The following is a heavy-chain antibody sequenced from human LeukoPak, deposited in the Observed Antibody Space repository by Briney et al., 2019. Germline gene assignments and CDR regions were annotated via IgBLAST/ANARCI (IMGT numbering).Heavy chain of an antibody. D-gene: IGHD1-1*01. CDR2: IYYSGST. Sequence: SETLSLTCTVSGGSISSHYWSWIRQPPGKGLEWIGYIYYSGSTNYNPSLKSRVTISVDTSKNQFSLKLSSVTAADTAVYYCAREARTTGYFDYWGQGTPVTVSS. J-gene: IGHJ4*02. V-gene: IGHV4-59*11. CDR3: AREARTTGYFDY. CDR1: GGSISSHY.